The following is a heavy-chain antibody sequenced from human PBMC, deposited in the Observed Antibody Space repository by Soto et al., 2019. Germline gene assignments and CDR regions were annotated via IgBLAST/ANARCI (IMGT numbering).Heavy chain of an antibody. CDR3: ARDQGFRVVINSNWFDP. J-gene: IGHJ5*02. Sequence: ASVKVSCKASGYTFSRYGIMWVRQAPGQGLEWMGWISAYNGNTNSAEKLRGRLTMTTDASTATAYMELRSLRSDDTAIYYCARDQGFRVVINSNWFDPWGQGTLVTVSS. V-gene: IGHV1-18*01. CDR2: ISAYNGNT. D-gene: IGHD2-21*01. CDR1: GYTFSRYG.